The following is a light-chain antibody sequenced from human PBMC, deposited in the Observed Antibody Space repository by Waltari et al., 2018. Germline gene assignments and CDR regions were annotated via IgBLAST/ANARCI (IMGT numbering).Light chain of an antibody. CDR1: QSVSRS. CDR3: QHYVRLPAT. V-gene: IGKV3-20*01. J-gene: IGKJ1*01. Sequence: VLTQSPGTLSLSPGERATLSCRASQSVSRSLTWYQQKPGQAPRLLIYDASSRATGIPDRFSGSGSGTDFSLTINRLQPEDFAVYYCQHYVRLPATFGQGTKVEIK. CDR2: DAS.